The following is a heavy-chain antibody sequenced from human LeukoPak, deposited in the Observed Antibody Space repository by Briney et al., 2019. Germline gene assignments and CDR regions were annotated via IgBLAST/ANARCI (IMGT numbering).Heavy chain of an antibody. Sequence: GGSLRLSCAASGFTFSSYAMSWVRQAPGKGLEWVSAISGSGGSTYYADSVKGRFTISRDNSKNTLYLQMNSLRAEDTAVYYCAKDIMYYYDSSGYYAGFDYWGQGTLVTVSS. V-gene: IGHV3-23*01. D-gene: IGHD3-22*01. CDR1: GFTFSSYA. CDR3: AKDIMYYYDSSGYYAGFDY. CDR2: ISGSGGST. J-gene: IGHJ4*02.